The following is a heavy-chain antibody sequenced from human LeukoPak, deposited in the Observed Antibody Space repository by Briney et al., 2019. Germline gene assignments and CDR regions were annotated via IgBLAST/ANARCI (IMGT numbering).Heavy chain of an antibody. CDR1: GYNFKAYG. V-gene: IGHV1-18*01. CDR2: ISVYNGNR. Sequence: ASVKVSCKASGYNFKAYGISWVRQAPGQGLEWMGCISVYNGNRNYAQKFQDRVTMTTDTFTSTAYMEVRSLRSDDTAVYYCARGVDEWELPNFWFDPWGQGTLVTVSS. D-gene: IGHD1-26*01. CDR3: ARGVDEWELPNFWFDP. J-gene: IGHJ5*02.